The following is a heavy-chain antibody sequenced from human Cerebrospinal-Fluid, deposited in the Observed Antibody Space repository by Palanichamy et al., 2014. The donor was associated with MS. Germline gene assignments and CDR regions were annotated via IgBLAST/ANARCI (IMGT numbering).Heavy chain of an antibody. CDR2: LYSSGST. Sequence: QLRESGPGLVKPSETLSLTCTVSGGSISSGSYYWVWIRQPPGKGLEWIGSLYSSGSTYYNPSLKSRVTISVDTSKNQFSLNLNSVTAADTAVYYCARSDFSNTVDYWGQGTLVTVSS. CDR1: GGSISSGSYY. CDR3: ARSDFSNTVDY. J-gene: IGHJ4*02. V-gene: IGHV4-39*01. D-gene: IGHD4-11*01.